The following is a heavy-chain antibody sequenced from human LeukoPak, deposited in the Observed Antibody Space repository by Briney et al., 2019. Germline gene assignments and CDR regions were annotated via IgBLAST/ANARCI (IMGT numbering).Heavy chain of an antibody. CDR3: AKDYSRLRTGLASGFDP. CDR1: GFTFIGYW. CDR2: ISSDGSST. J-gene: IGHJ5*02. V-gene: IGHV3-74*01. D-gene: IGHD1-26*01. Sequence: GGSVRLSCAASGFTFIGYWMHWVRQTPGKGLVWVSHISSDGSSTSYADSVQGRFTISRDNAKNTLYLQMNSLRSEDTALYYCAKDYSRLRTGLASGFDPWGQGTLVTVSS.